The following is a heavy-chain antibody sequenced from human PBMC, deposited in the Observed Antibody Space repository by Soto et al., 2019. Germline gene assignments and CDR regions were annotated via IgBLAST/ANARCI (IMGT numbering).Heavy chain of an antibody. D-gene: IGHD1-1*01. CDR3: ARDKDRLQLGGNYYYILDV. V-gene: IGHV1-69*13. CDR2: IMPVFRRP. J-gene: IGHJ6*02. CDR1: GGTFRTSA. Sequence: SVKVSCKASGGTFRTSAISWVRQAPGQGLEWVGGIMPVFRRPKYAQNFQDRVTITADESTSTAYMELSSLRSDDTAVYYCARDKDRLQLGGNYYYILDVWGQGTMVTVS.